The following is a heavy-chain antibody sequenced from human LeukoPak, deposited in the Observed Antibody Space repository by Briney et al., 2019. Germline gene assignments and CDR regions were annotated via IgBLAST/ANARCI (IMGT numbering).Heavy chain of an antibody. CDR3: ARSGYSGYETDY. CDR2: IYPSDSDT. Sequence: GESLKISCKGPGYRFTTYWIAWVRQMPGKGLEWMGIIYPSDSDTRYSPSFQGQVTISADKSVSTAYLQWSSLKASDTAMYFCARSGYSGYETDYWGQGTLVTVSS. J-gene: IGHJ4*02. CDR1: GYRFTTYW. V-gene: IGHV5-51*01. D-gene: IGHD5-12*01.